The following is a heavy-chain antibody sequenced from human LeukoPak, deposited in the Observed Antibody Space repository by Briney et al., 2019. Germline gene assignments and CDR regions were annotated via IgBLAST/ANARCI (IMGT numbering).Heavy chain of an antibody. V-gene: IGHV4-39*07. D-gene: IGHD6-19*01. CDR2: VHYDGRT. Sequence: SETLSLTCTVSGGPISGSVTWGWVRQPPGKGLEWIGNVHYDGRTAPNPSLKSRVTMSLDTSTNQFSLKLNSVTATDTALYYCARVVTAAGLDLWGRGILVTISS. CDR1: GGPISGSVT. J-gene: IGHJ5*02. CDR3: ARVVTAAGLDL.